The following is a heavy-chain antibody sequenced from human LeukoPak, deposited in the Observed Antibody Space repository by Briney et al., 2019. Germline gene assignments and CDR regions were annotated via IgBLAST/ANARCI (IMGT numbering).Heavy chain of an antibody. V-gene: IGHV3-53*01. CDR3: ATESAAGSMDY. CDR1: GFTVSRNY. CDR2: IYSAGDT. Sequence: PGRSLRLSCAASGFTVSRNYLTWVRQAPGKGLEWVSVIYSAGDTYYADSVKGRFTISRDSSNNTLYLQMNSLRAEDTAVYYCATESAAGSMDYWGQGTLVTVSS. J-gene: IGHJ4*02. D-gene: IGHD6-13*01.